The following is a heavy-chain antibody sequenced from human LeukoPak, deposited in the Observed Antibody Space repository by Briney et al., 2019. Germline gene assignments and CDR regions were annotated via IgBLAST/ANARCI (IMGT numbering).Heavy chain of an antibody. CDR1: GGSISSSSYY. CDR3: ARLRLSYQLPRDFDY. CDR2: IYYSGST. Sequence: SETLSLTCTVSGGSISSSSYYWGWIRQPPGKGLEWIGSIYYSGSTYYNPSLKSRVTISVDTSKNQFSLKLSSVTAADTAVYYCARLRLSYQLPRDFDYWGQGTLVTVSS. V-gene: IGHV4-39*01. J-gene: IGHJ4*02. D-gene: IGHD1-26*01.